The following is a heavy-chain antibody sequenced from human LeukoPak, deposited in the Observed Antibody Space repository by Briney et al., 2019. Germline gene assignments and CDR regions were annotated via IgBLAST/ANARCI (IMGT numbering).Heavy chain of an antibody. D-gene: IGHD6-13*01. CDR2: IKHDGSEK. CDR1: GFTFSSYW. Sequence: GGSLRLSCAGSGFTFSSYWMSWVRQAPGKGLEWVANIKHDGSEKYYVDSVKGRFTTSRDNAKNSLYLQMNSLRVDDTAVYFCARDAEAAGKWFDYWGQGTLVTVSS. V-gene: IGHV3-7*04. J-gene: IGHJ4*02. CDR3: ARDAEAAGKWFDY.